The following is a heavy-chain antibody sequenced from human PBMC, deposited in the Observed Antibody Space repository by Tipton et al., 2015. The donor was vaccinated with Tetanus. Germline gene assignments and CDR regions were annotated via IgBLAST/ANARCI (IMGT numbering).Heavy chain of an antibody. J-gene: IGHJ2*01. D-gene: IGHD1-1*01. CDR1: GGSITNYY. CDR2: VYYRGGT. Sequence: LRLSCTVSGGSITNYYWSWVRQSPGKGLEWIGYVYYRGGTIASPSLKSRVTMSVDTSKKQVSLILGSVTAADTAVYYCVREGNMLERYFDLWDRGTLVTVSS. V-gene: IGHV4-59*01. CDR3: VREGNMLERYFDL.